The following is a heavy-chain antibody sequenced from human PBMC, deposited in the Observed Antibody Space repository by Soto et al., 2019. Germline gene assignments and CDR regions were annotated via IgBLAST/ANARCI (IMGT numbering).Heavy chain of an antibody. V-gene: IGHV4-31*03. CDR1: GGSIISGGYY. J-gene: IGHJ3*02. D-gene: IGHD6-13*01. Sequence: QVQLQESGPGLVKPSQTLSLTCTVSGGSIISGGYYWSWIRQHPGKGLEWIGYIYYSGSTYYNPSLKSRVTISVDTSKNQFSLKLSSVTAADTAVYYCARGLAAGKESAFDIWGQGTMVTVSS. CDR3: ARGLAAGKESAFDI. CDR2: IYYSGST.